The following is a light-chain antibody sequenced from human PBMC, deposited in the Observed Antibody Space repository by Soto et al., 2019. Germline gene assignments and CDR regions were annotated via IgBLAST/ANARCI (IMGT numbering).Light chain of an antibody. Sequence: DIQMTQSPSSLSASVGDRVTITCRASESISSHLNWYQQKSGRAPQLLIHAASTLQTGVPSRFSGSGSGTDFPLTIGSLQPEDFATYYRQQSYSVPITFGQGTRLEIK. CDR1: ESISSH. J-gene: IGKJ5*01. V-gene: IGKV1-39*01. CDR2: AAS. CDR3: QQSYSVPIT.